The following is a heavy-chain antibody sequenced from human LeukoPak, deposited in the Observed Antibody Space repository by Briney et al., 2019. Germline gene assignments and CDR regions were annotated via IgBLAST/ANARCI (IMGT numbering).Heavy chain of an antibody. CDR2: IIPILGIA. Sequence: SVKVSCKASGGTFSSYAISWVRQAPGQGLEWMGRIIPILGIANYAQKFQGRVTITADKSTSTAYMELSSLRSEDTAVYYCARSLRGGDTAINWGQGTLVTVSS. V-gene: IGHV1-69*04. CDR3: ARSLRGGDTAIN. D-gene: IGHD5-18*01. CDR1: GGTFSSYA. J-gene: IGHJ4*02.